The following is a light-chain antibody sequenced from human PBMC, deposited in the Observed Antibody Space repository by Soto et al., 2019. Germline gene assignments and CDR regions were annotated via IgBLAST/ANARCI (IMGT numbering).Light chain of an antibody. CDR3: CSYAGSYTEL. J-gene: IGLJ2*01. CDR1: SSDVGGYNY. Sequence: QSVMTQPRSVSGSPGQSVTISCTGTSSDVGGYNYVSWYQQYPGKAPKLMIFDVSKRPSGVPDRFSGSKSGNTASLTISGLQAEDEADYYCCSYAGSYTELFGGGTQLTVL. V-gene: IGLV2-11*01. CDR2: DVS.